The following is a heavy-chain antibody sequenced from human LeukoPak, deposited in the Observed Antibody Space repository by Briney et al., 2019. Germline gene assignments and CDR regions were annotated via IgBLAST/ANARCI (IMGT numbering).Heavy chain of an antibody. J-gene: IGHJ4*02. CDR3: ARGRNVNGGMCVDS. Sequence: PSETLSLTCTVSGGSIRSYYWNWIRQPPGKGLEWVGFISYSGCTSYSPSLKSRVAISVDTAKTQFSLRLNSMPAAATAIYYCARGRNVNGGMCVDSWAQGNLVTVSS. CDR2: ISYSGCT. D-gene: IGHD4-23*01. V-gene: IGHV4-59*01. CDR1: GGSIRSYY.